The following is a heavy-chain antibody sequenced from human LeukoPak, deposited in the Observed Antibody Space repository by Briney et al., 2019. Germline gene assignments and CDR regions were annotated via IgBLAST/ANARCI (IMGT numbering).Heavy chain of an antibody. CDR1: GFTFSSYS. D-gene: IGHD3-10*01. CDR2: ISSSSSYI. Sequence: PGGSLRLSCAASGFTFSSYSMNWVRQAPGKGLEWVSSISSSSSYIYYADSVKGRFTNSRDNAKNSLYLQMNSLRAEDTAVYYCARDHIWFGEAYYYHYGMDVWGQGTTVTVSS. V-gene: IGHV3-21*01. J-gene: IGHJ6*02. CDR3: ARDHIWFGEAYYYHYGMDV.